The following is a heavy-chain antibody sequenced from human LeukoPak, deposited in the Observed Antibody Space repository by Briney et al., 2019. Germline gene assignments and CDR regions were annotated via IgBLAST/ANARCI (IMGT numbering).Heavy chain of an antibody. J-gene: IGHJ1*01. V-gene: IGHV4-39*02. D-gene: IGHD2-2*01. CDR2: IYYSGTT. CDR1: GGSISSTTYY. Sequence: PSETLSLTCTVSGGSISSTTYYWGWLRQPPGKGLEWIGTIYYSGTTYYNPSLKIRVTISVDTSKNQFSLELSSMTAADTAVYYCARGPTLKCLHHWGQGTLVSVSS. CDR3: ARGPTLKCLHH.